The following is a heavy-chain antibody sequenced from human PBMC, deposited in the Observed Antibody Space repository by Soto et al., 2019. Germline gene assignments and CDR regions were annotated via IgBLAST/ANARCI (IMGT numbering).Heavy chain of an antibody. J-gene: IGHJ4*02. V-gene: IGHV3-23*01. D-gene: IGHD5-18*01. CDR2: ISGSGGST. CDR3: ARTLYSYGTDY. CDR1: GFTFSSYA. Sequence: EVQLLESGGGLVQPGGSLRLSFAASGFTFSSYAMSWVRQAPGKGLEWVSAISGSGGSTYYADSVKGRFTISRDNSKSTLYLQMNSLRAEDTAVYYCARTLYSYGTDYWGQGTLVTVSS.